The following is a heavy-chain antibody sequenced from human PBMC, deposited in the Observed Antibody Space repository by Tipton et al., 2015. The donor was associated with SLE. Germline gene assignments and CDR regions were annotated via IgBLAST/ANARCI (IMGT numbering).Heavy chain of an antibody. CDR1: NFTFNTYT. Sequence: SLRLSCAVSNFTFNTYTMIWVRPAPGQGLEWVSSIDYTSRYIFYAASVRGRFTVSRDNTRNSLYLQMNSLRPEDTAMYHCARGSVSGISYNEKFDYWGQGNLVTVSS. V-gene: IGHV3-21*01. D-gene: IGHD3-10*01. CDR3: ARGSVSGISYNEKFDY. J-gene: IGHJ4*02. CDR2: IDYTSRYI.